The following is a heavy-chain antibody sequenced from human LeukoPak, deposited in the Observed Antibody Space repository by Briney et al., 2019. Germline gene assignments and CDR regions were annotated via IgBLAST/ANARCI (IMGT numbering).Heavy chain of an antibody. J-gene: IGHJ4*02. CDR3: AGEGQQVGHFDY. CDR2: INTNTGNP. V-gene: IGHV7-4-1*02. D-gene: IGHD6-13*01. CDR1: GYTVTKSA. Sequence: GASVKVSCKASGYTVTKSALNWVRQAPGQGLEWLGWINTNTGNPTYTQGVPGRFVFSLDTSVSTAYLEISSLKADDTAIYYCAGEGQQVGHFDYWGQGTLVTVSS.